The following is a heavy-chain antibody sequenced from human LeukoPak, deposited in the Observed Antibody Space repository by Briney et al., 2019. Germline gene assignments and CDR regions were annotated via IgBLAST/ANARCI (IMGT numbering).Heavy chain of an antibody. CDR1: GFTFSDYF. D-gene: IGHD3-16*02. J-gene: IGHJ4*02. CDR2: ISSSGSTI. Sequence: GGSLRLSCAASGFTFSDYFMTWIRQAPGKGLEWVSYISSSGSTIYYADSVKGRFTISRDNPKNSLYLQMNSLRAEDTAVYYCARDTSEDYVWGSYRYFDYWGQGTLVTVSS. CDR3: ARDTSEDYVWGSYRYFDY. V-gene: IGHV3-11*04.